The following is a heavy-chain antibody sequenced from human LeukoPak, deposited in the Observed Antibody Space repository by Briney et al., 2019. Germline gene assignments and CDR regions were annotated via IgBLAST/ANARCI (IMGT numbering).Heavy chain of an antibody. CDR1: GYTFTVYY. Sequence: ASVTVSCKASGYTFTVYYMHWVRQAPGQGLEWMGWINPNSGGTNYAQQFQGRVTMTRDTSISTAYMELSRLRPDDTAVYYCARDMPYYYDSSGYYYGYFDYWGQGTLVTVSA. D-gene: IGHD3-22*01. V-gene: IGHV1-2*02. CDR2: INPNSGGT. J-gene: IGHJ4*02. CDR3: ARDMPYYYDSSGYYYGYFDY.